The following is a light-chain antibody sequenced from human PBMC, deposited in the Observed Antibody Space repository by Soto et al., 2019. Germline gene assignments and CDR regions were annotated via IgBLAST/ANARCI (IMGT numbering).Light chain of an antibody. CDR1: SSDVGGYNY. J-gene: IGLJ1*01. V-gene: IGLV2-14*01. CDR3: SSYISSSTFYV. Sequence: QSALTQPASVSGSPGQSITISCIGTSSDVGGYNYVSWYQQHPGKAPKLMIYDVSNRPSGVSNRFSGSKSGNTASLTISGLQAEDEADYYCSSYISSSTFYVFGTGTKLTVL. CDR2: DVS.